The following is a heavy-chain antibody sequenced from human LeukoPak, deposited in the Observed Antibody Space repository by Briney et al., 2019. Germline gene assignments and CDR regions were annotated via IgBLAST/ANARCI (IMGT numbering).Heavy chain of an antibody. J-gene: IGHJ4*02. CDR1: GGSISSYY. D-gene: IGHD4-11*01. V-gene: IGHV4-59*08. CDR2: IYYSGST. Sequence: SETLSLTCTVSGGSISSYYWSWIRQPPGKGLEWIGYIYYSGSTNYNPSLKSRVTISVDTSKNQFSLKLSSVTAADTAVYYCAKGPTVSLFSPDYWGQGTLVTVSS. CDR3: AKGPTVSLFSPDY.